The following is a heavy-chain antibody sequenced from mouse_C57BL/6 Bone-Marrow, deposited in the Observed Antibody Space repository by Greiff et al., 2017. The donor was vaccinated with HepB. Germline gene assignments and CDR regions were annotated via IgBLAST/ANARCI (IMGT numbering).Heavy chain of an antibody. J-gene: IGHJ4*01. V-gene: IGHV1-69*01. CDR1: GYTFTSYW. CDR3: ARRTAQATGAMDY. CDR2: IDPSDSYT. Sequence: QVQLQQPGAELVMPGASVKLSCKASGYTFTSYWMHWVKQRPGRGLEWIGEIDPSDSYTNYNQKFKGKSTLTVDKASSTAYMQRSSLTSEDSAVYYCARRTAQATGAMDYWGQGTSVTVSS. D-gene: IGHD3-2*02.